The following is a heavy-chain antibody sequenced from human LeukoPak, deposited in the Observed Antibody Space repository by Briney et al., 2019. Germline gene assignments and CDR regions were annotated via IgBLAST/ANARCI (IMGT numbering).Heavy chain of an antibody. J-gene: IGHJ3*02. V-gene: IGHV1-69*06. CDR2: IIPIFGTA. CDR1: GGTFSSYA. D-gene: IGHD1-26*01. Sequence: GASVKVSCKASGGTFSSYAISWVRQAPGQGLEWMGGIIPIFGTANYAQKFQGRVTITADKSTSTAYMELSSLRSEDTAVYYCAREFVGAIGLCCSLDIWGQGTMVTVSS. CDR3: AREFVGAIGLCCSLDI.